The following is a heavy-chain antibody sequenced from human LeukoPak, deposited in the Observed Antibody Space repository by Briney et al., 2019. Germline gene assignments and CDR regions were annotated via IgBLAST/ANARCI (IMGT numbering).Heavy chain of an antibody. D-gene: IGHD5-18*01. CDR1: GFTFSSYA. Sequence: GGSLRLSCAASGFTFSSYAMHWVRQAPGKGLEWVAVISYDGSNKYYADSVKGRFTISRDNSKNTLYLQMNSLRAEDTAVYYCAKGGGTAMPRRNDAFDIWGQGTMVTVSS. V-gene: IGHV3-30*04. CDR2: ISYDGSNK. J-gene: IGHJ3*02. CDR3: AKGGGTAMPRRNDAFDI.